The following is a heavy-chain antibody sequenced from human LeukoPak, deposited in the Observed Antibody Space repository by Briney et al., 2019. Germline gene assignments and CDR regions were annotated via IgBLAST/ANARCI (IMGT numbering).Heavy chain of an antibody. J-gene: IGHJ4*02. Sequence: ASVTVSCQASVYTFTSFYMHWVRQAPGQGLEWMGIINPSGGRTSYAQKFQGRITMTRDTSTSTVYMEVSSLRSEDTAVYYCARDRITVVRNPLDYWGQGTLVTVSS. CDR2: INPSGGRT. CDR1: VYTFTSFY. D-gene: IGHD3-10*01. V-gene: IGHV1-46*01. CDR3: ARDRITVVRNPLDY.